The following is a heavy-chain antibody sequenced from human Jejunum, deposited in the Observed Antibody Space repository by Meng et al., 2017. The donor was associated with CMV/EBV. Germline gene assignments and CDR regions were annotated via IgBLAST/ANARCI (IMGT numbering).Heavy chain of an antibody. CDR1: GVSVITSN. CDR2: IYSGGRT. J-gene: IGHJ4*02. V-gene: IGHV3-53*01. CDR3: AKKYTGSFDY. Sequence: LSCAGAGVSVITSNIAWVRQAPGKGLGWVSAIYSGGRTYYADSVKGRFTISRDNSKNMMYLQMNSLRAEDTAVYYCAKKYTGSFDYWGQGTLVTVSS. D-gene: IGHD1-26*01.